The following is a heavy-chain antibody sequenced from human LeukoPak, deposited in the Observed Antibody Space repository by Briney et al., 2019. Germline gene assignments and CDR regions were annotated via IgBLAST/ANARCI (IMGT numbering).Heavy chain of an antibody. D-gene: IGHD6-13*01. CDR2: IIPILGIA. CDR3: ARDPGIAAAGY. Sequence: SVRVSCKASGYTFTSYGISWVRQAPGQWLEWMGRIIPILGIANYAQKFQGRVTITADKSTSTAYMELSSLRSEDTAVYYCARDPGIAAAGYWGQGTLVTVSS. J-gene: IGHJ4*02. V-gene: IGHV1-69*04. CDR1: GYTFTSYG.